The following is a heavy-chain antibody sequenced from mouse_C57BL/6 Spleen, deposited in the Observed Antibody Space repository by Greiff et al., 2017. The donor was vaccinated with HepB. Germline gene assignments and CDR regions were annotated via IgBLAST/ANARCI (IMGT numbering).Heavy chain of an antibody. D-gene: IGHD1-1*01. V-gene: IGHV2-2*01. J-gene: IGHJ4*01. CDR3: ARLRTGSYAMDY. CDR2: IWSGGST. CDR1: GFSLTSYG. Sequence: VKLMESGPGLVQPSQSLSITCTVSGFSLTSYGVHWVRQSPGKGLEWLGVIWSGGSTYYNAAFISRLSISKDNSKSQVFFKMNSLQADDTAIYYWARLRTGSYAMDYWGQGTSVTVSS.